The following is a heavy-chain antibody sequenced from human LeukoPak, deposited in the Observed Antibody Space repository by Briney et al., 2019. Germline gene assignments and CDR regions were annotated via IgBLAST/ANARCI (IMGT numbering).Heavy chain of an antibody. Sequence: PGGSLRLSCAASGFTFSSYGMHWVRQAPGKGLEWVSFIRFDGSKKYYADSVKGRFTISRDNSNNTLYLQMNSLRAEDTAVYYCAKVVGYGSGNYDYWGQGTLVTVSS. CDR3: AKVVGYGSGNYDY. CDR1: GFTFSSYG. V-gene: IGHV3-30*02. J-gene: IGHJ4*02. CDR2: IRFDGSKK. D-gene: IGHD3-10*01.